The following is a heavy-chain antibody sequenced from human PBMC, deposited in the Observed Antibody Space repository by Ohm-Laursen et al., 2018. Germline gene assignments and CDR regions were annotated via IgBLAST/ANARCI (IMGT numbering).Heavy chain of an antibody. J-gene: IGHJ4*02. CDR1: GFTFMNYA. CDR2: ISSSSSTI. V-gene: IGHV3-48*01. CDR3: ARAYYYDSSGPLDY. D-gene: IGHD3-22*01. Sequence: SLRLSCAASGFTFMNYAMSWVRQAPGKGLEWVSYISSSSSTIYYADSVKGRFTISRDNAKNSLYLQMNSLRAEDTAVYYCARAYYYDSSGPLDYWGQGTLVTVSS.